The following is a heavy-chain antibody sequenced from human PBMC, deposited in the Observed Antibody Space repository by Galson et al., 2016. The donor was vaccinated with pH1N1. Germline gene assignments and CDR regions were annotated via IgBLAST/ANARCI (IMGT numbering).Heavy chain of an antibody. CDR2: ISYDGSNK. D-gene: IGHD6-19*01. Sequence: SLRLSCAASGFTFSSYAMHWVRQAPGKGLEWVAVISYDGSNKYYADSVKGRFTISRDNSKNTLYLQMKSLRAEDTAVYYCARSEAGIHNWFDPWGQGTLVTVSS. V-gene: IGHV3-30*04. CDR3: ARSEAGIHNWFDP. J-gene: IGHJ5*02. CDR1: GFTFSSYA.